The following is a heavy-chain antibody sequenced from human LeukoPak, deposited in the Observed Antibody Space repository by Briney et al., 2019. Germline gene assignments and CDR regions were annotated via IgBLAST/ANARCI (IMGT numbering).Heavy chain of an antibody. CDR3: VTTQFQHMDV. CDR2: VKKSSDGGKT. CDR1: AFTITNAW. V-gene: IGHV3-15*01. D-gene: IGHD2-2*01. Sequence: PGGSLRLSCAVSAFTITNAWMTWVRQAPGKGLEWLGRVKKSSDGGKTDYAGAVYGRFTISRDDSRNMSFLQMNSLKTEGTAVYYSVTTQFQHMDVWGKGTTVTVSS. J-gene: IGHJ6*03.